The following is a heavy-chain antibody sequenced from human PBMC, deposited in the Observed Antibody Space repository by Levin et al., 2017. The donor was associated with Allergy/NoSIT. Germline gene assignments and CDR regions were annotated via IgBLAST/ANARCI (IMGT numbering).Heavy chain of an antibody. D-gene: IGHD3-22*01. CDR3: ARLYDSSGYYPEVYYGMDV. J-gene: IGHJ6*02. CDR1: GYSFTSYW. CDR2: IYPGDSDT. Sequence: GGSLRLSCKGSGYSFTSYWIGWVRQMPGKGLEWMGIIYPGDSDTRYSPSFQGQVTISADKSISTAYLQWSSLKASDTAMYYCARLYDSSGYYPEVYYGMDVWGQGTTVTVSS. V-gene: IGHV5-51*01.